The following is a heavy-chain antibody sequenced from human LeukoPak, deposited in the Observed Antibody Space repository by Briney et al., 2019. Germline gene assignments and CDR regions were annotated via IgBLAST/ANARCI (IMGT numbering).Heavy chain of an antibody. CDR2: IKQDGSEK. V-gene: IGHV3-7*03. CDR1: GFTFSSYW. D-gene: IGHD3-3*01. J-gene: IGHJ3*02. CDR3: AKTIFGVTHAFDI. Sequence: GGSLRLSCAASGFTFSSYWMSWVRQAPGKGLEWVANIKQDGSEKYYVDSVKGRFTISRDNAKNSLYLQMNGLRAEDTAVYYCAKTIFGVTHAFDIWGQGTMVTVSS.